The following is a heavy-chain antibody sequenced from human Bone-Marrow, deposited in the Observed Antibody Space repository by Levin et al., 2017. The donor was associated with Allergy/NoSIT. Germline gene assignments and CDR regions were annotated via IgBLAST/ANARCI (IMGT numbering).Heavy chain of an antibody. CDR2: INTNTGNP. CDR3: ARPMRVAAAGQSSPYNWFDP. D-gene: IGHD6-13*01. J-gene: IGHJ5*02. Sequence: ASVKVSCKASGYTFTSYAMNWVRQAPGQGLEWMGWINTNTGNPTYAQGFTGRFVFSLDTSVSTAYLQISSLKAEDTAVYYCARPMRVAAAGQSSPYNWFDPWGQGTLVTVSS. V-gene: IGHV7-4-1*02. CDR1: GYTFTSYA.